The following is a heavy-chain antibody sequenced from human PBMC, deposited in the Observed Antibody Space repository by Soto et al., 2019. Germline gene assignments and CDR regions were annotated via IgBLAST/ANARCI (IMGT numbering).Heavy chain of an antibody. Sequence: QVQLQESGPGLVKPSQTLSLTCTVSGGSISTGGYYWSWIRQHPGRGLEWIGYIYHSGMTFSNPSLQSRVAISIDTSKNQSSLKLSSVTAADTAVYYCATVRWELHDAFDIWGQGTMVSVSS. CDR2: IYHSGMT. CDR1: GGSISTGGYY. D-gene: IGHD1-26*01. J-gene: IGHJ3*02. CDR3: ATVRWELHDAFDI. V-gene: IGHV4-31*03.